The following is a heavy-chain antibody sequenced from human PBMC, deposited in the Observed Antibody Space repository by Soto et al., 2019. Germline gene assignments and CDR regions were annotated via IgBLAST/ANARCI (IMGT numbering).Heavy chain of an antibody. CDR2: IIPIFGTA. Sequence: QVQLVQSGAEVKKPGSSVKVSCKASGGTFSSYAISWVRQAPGQGLEWMGGIIPIFGTANYAQKFQGRVTITAEESTSTAYMELSSLRSEDTAVYYCASPGCSSTSCYTDYYYYGMDVWGQGTTVTVSS. D-gene: IGHD2-2*02. CDR1: GGTFSSYA. J-gene: IGHJ6*02. V-gene: IGHV1-69*01. CDR3: ASPGCSSTSCYTDYYYYGMDV.